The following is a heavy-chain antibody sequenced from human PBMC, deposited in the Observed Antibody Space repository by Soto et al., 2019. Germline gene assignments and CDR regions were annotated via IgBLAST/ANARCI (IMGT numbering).Heavy chain of an antibody. D-gene: IGHD1-1*01. J-gene: IGHJ4*02. CDR1: GFTFSNSG. CDR3: ASLGWNIPLFDG. CDR2: ISGNTGTT. V-gene: IGHV3-23*01. Sequence: EVQLLESGGCLVQPGGSLRLSCAASGFTFSNSGMSWVRQAPGKGLEWVSAISGNTGTTYYGDSVKGRFTISRDNVKNILYLQMKSLRAEDTAVYFCASLGWNIPLFDGWGQGTPVTVSS.